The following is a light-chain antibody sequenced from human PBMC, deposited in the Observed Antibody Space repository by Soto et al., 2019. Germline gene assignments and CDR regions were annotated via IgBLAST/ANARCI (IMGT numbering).Light chain of an antibody. V-gene: IGLV2-14*01. J-gene: IGLJ1*01. Sequence: QSVLTQPASVSGSPGQSITIYCTGTNSDVDGYNYVSWYQQHPGKAPELMTYEVSHRPSGVSNRFSGSKSDNTASLTISGLQAEDEADYYCSSYTSISTLYVFGTGTKVTVL. CDR1: NSDVDGYNY. CDR2: EVS. CDR3: SSYTSISTLYV.